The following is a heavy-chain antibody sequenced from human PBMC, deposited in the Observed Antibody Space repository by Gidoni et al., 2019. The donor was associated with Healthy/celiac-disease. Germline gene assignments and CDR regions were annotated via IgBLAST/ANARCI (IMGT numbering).Heavy chain of an antibody. CDR1: GFTFSSYS. Sequence: EVQLVESGGGLVKPGGSLRLSWSASGFTFSSYSMNWVRQAPGKGLEWVSSISSSSSYIYYADSVKGRFTISRDNAKNSLYLQMNSLRAEDTAVYYCARDPSAVAGVGWGQGTLVTVSS. J-gene: IGHJ4*02. D-gene: IGHD6-19*01. CDR3: ARDPSAVAGVG. CDR2: ISSSSSYI. V-gene: IGHV3-21*01.